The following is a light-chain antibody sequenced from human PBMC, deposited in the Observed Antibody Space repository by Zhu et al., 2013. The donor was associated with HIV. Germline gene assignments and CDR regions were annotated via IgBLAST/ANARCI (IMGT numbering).Light chain of an antibody. Sequence: QSALTQPASMSGSPGQSITISCTGTSSDVGSYKLVSWYQHHPGKAPKLMIYEVTKRPSGVSNRFSGSKSDNTASLTISGLQAEDEADYYCCSYAGSSTVLFGGGTKVTVL. J-gene: IGLJ2*01. CDR3: CSYAGSSTVL. V-gene: IGLV2-23*02. CDR1: SSDVGSYKL. CDR2: EVT.